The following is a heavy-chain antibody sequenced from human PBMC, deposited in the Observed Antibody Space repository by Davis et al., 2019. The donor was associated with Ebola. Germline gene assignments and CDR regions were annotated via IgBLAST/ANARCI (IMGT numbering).Heavy chain of an antibody. CDR2: ISSSSSYT. Sequence: GESLKTPCAASGFTFSDYYMSWIRQAPGKGLEWVSYISSSSSYTNYADSVKGRFTISRDNAKNSLYLQMNSLRAEDTAVYYCARDGRAFGELVSYYGMDVWGQGTTVTVSS. V-gene: IGHV3-11*06. D-gene: IGHD3-10*01. J-gene: IGHJ6*02. CDR1: GFTFSDYY. CDR3: ARDGRAFGELVSYYGMDV.